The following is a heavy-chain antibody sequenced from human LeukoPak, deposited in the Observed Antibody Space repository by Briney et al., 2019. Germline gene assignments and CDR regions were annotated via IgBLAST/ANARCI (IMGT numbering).Heavy chain of an antibody. CDR1: KFTFSSYA. J-gene: IGHJ4*02. D-gene: IGHD3-10*01. CDR3: AKEFYYGSGSYYPTFDY. Sequence: PGGSLRLSCAASKFTFSSYAVSWVRQAPGKVLEWVSAISGSGGSTYYADSVKGRFTISRDNSKNTLYLQMNSLRAEDTAVYYCAKEFYYGSGSYYPTFDYWGQGTLVTVSS. V-gene: IGHV3-23*01. CDR2: ISGSGGST.